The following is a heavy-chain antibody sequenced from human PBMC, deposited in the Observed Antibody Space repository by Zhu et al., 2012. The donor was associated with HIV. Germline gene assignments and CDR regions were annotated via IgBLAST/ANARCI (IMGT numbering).Heavy chain of an antibody. V-gene: IGHV4-39*07. D-gene: IGHD3-10*01. Sequence: QVQLQESGPGLVKPSETLSLTCTVSGGSIRSSSYYWGWIRQPPGKGLEWIGSIYYSGSTYYNPSLKSRVTISVDTSKNQFSLKLSSVTAADTAVYYCARLGRYGSGSLYFGYWGQGTLVTVSS. CDR2: IYYSGST. CDR1: GGSIRSSSYY. CDR3: ARLGRYGSGSLYFGY. J-gene: IGHJ4*02.